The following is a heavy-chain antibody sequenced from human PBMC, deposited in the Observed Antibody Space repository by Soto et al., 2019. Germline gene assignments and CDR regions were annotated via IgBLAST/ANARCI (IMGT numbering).Heavy chain of an antibody. V-gene: IGHV3-64*01. Sequence: EVQLAESGGGLAQPGGSLRLSCAASGFTLSGYAMDWVRQAPGKGLEYVSGISSNGVGTYYANSVQGRFTIFRDNSKNSVYLQMGSLRPEDMAVYYCARRARPDFYFMDVCGKGTTDTVSS. D-gene: IGHD6-6*01. J-gene: IGHJ6*03. CDR2: ISSNGVGT. CDR1: GFTLSGYA. CDR3: ARRARPDFYFMDV.